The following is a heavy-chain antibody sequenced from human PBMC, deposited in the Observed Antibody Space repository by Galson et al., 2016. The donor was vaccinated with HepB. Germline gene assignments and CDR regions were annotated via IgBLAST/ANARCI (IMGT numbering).Heavy chain of an antibody. CDR3: ARSPYGMDV. CDR1: GVSISSSAYY. CDR2: IYYSGST. V-gene: IGHV4-31*03. J-gene: IGHJ6*04. Sequence: TLSLTCTVSGVSISSSAYYWNWIRQHPGKGLEWIGYIYYSGSTNYNSSLKGRVSISVDTSKNHFSLNLTSVTAADTAVYYCARSPYGMDVWGKGTTVTVSS.